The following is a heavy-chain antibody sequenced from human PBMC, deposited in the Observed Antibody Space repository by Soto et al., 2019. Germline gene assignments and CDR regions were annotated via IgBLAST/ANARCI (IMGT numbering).Heavy chain of an antibody. CDR2: ISGYNGNT. CDR3: ARDLFGEDGSGYFDY. CDR1: GYTFSTYG. Sequence: QVHLVQSGVEVKKPGASVKVSCKASGYTFSTYGISWVRQAPGQGLEWMGWISGYNGNTNHAQNFQGRITMTTDTSTSTAYMELRSLGSDDTAMYYCARDLFGEDGSGYFDYWGQGTLVTASS. V-gene: IGHV1-18*01. D-gene: IGHD3-10*01. J-gene: IGHJ4*02.